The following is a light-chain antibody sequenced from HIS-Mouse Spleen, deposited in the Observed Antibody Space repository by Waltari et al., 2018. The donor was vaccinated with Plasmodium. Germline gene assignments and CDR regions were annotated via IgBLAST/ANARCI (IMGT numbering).Light chain of an antibody. CDR1: SSDVGGYNY. CDR2: EVS. V-gene: IGLV2-8*01. CDR3: SSYAGSNNVV. Sequence: QSALTQPPSASGSPGQSVTISCTGTSSDVGGYNYVSWYQQHPGKAPKLMSYEVSKRPSGVPDRFSGSKSGNTASLTVSGLQAVDEADYYCSSYAGSNNVVFGGGTKLTVL. J-gene: IGLJ2*01.